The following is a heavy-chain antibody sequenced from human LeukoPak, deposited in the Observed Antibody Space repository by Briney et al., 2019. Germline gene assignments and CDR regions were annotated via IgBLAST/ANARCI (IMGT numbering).Heavy chain of an antibody. J-gene: IGHJ6*03. V-gene: IGHV1-18*01. CDR1: GYTFTSYG. CDR2: ISVYNGNT. D-gene: IGHD6-19*01. Sequence: ASVKVSCKASGYTFTSYGITWVRQAPGQGLEWMGWISVYNGNTNYAQKLQGRVTMTTDTSTSTAYMELRSLRSDDTAVYYCARDLERRSSGWYYDYMDVWGKGTTVTISS. CDR3: ARDLERRSSGWYYDYMDV.